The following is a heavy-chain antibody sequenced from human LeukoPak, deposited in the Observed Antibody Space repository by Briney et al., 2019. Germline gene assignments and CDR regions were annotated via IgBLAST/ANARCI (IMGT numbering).Heavy chain of an antibody. Sequence: SETLSLTCAVYGGSFSGYYWSWIRQPPGKGLEWIGEINHSGSTNYNPSLKSRVTISVDTSKNQFSLKLSSVTAADTAVYYCARVVRGVNPWGQGTLVTVSS. CDR1: GGSFSGYY. D-gene: IGHD3-10*01. V-gene: IGHV4-34*01. J-gene: IGHJ5*02. CDR3: ARVVRGVNP. CDR2: INHSGST.